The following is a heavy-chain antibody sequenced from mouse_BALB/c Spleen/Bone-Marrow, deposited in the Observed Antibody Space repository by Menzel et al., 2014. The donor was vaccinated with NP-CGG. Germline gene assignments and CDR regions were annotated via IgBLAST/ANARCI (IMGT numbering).Heavy chain of an antibody. V-gene: IGHV14-3*02. Sequence: VQLQQSGAELVKPGASVKLSCTASGFNIKDTYMHWVQQRPEKGLEWIGRIDPANGNTKYDPKFQGKATITADTSSNTAYLQLSSXTSXNTAVXSXXXSEGXGASAFWGQGTLVTVSA. CDR1: GFNIKDTY. D-gene: IGHD6-1*01. CDR2: IDPANGNT. CDR3: XXSEGXGASAF. J-gene: IGHJ3*01.